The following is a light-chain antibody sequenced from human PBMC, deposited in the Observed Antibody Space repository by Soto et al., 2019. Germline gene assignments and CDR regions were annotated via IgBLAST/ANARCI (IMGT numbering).Light chain of an antibody. CDR1: SSDVGAYNY. CDR3: NSWTRSSTYI. J-gene: IGLJ1*01. CDR2: EVS. Sequence: QSALTQPASVSGSPGQSITISCTGTSSDVGAYNYVTWHQQHPGKVPKLIIYEVSNRPSGVSDRFSGSKSGNTSSLTISGLQAEDEADYYCNSWTRSSTYIFGTGTNLTVL. V-gene: IGLV2-14*01.